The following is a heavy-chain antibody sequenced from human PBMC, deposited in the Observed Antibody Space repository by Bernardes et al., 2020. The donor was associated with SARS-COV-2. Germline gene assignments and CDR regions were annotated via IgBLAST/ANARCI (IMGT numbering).Heavy chain of an antibody. Sequence: ASVKVSCKASGYTFTSYGISWVRQAPGQGLEWMGWISAYNGNTNYAQKLQGRVTMTTDTSTSTAYMELRSLRSDDTAVYYCARELSGIAVEMRRAGAFDIWGQGTMVTVSS. V-gene: IGHV1-18*01. D-gene: IGHD6-19*01. J-gene: IGHJ3*02. CDR1: GYTFTSYG. CDR3: ARELSGIAVEMRRAGAFDI. CDR2: ISAYNGNT.